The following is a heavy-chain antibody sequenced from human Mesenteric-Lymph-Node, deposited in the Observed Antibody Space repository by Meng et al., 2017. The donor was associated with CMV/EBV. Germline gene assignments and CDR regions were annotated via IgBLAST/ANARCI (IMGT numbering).Heavy chain of an antibody. CDR1: GFTFSSYA. D-gene: IGHD1-26*01. V-gene: IGHV3-23*01. CDR3: AKGTYLVGATSFDY. Sequence: GESLKISCAASGFTFSSYALSWVRQAPGKGLELVSAISGSGGSTYYADSVKGRFTISRDNSKNTLYRQMNSLRAEDTAVYYCAKGTYLVGATSFDYWGQGTLVTVSS. CDR2: ISGSGGST. J-gene: IGHJ4*02.